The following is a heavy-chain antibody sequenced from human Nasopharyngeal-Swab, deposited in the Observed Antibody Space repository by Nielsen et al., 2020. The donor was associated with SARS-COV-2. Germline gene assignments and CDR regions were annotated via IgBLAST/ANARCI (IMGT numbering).Heavy chain of an antibody. D-gene: IGHD2-15*01. V-gene: IGHV3-23*01. J-gene: IGHJ5*02. CDR1: GFSFRSYW. Sequence: GESLKISCAASGFSFRSYWMHWVRHAPGKGLEWVSGMSGRGEKTYYAESVKGRFTISRDISKNTLYLQMNGLRAEDTAVYYCAKDSGAGFCDDGSCFPTNHWGLGTLVTVSS. CDR2: MSGRGEKT. CDR3: AKDSGAGFCDDGSCFPTNH.